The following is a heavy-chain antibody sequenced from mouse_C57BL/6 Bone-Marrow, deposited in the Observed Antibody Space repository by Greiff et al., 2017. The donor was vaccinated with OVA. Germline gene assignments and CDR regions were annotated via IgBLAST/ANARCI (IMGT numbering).Heavy chain of an antibody. J-gene: IGHJ2*01. Sequence: EVQGVESGGGLVKPGGSLKLSCAASGFTFSSYAMSWVRQTPEKRLEWVATISDGGSYTYYPDNVQGRFTISRDNAKNNLYLQMSHLKSEDTAMYYCARDEAMITTYWGQGTTLTVSS. CDR3: ARDEAMITTY. CDR2: ISDGGSYT. V-gene: IGHV5-4*01. D-gene: IGHD2-4*01. CDR1: GFTFSSYA.